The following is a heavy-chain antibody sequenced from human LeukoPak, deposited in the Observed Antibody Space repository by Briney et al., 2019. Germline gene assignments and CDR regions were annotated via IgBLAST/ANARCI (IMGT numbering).Heavy chain of an antibody. Sequence: PSETLSLICSVSGGSISSPYWSWIRQPPGKGLEWIGYIFYTGITSYNPSLKSRVTMSVDTSKNQFSLKLSSVTPAHTPVYYCARAKQPVVGTLWFDPWGRGTLVVVPS. V-gene: IGHV4-59*08. CDR1: GGSISSPY. CDR2: IFYTGIT. D-gene: IGHD6-13*01. CDR3: ARAKQPVVGTLWFDP. J-gene: IGHJ5*02.